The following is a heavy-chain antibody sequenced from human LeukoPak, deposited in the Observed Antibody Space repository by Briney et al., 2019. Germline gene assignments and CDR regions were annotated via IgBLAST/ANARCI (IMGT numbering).Heavy chain of an antibody. D-gene: IGHD4-17*01. J-gene: IGHJ4*02. CDR2: IYYSGSI. Sequence: PSETLCLTCTVSGGSVTTYHWSWIRQPPGKGLEWIGYIYYSGSINYNPSLNSRVTISLDTSKNEFSLKLRSVTAADTAVYYCARYPGASGDSYYFDYWGQGTRVTVSS. CDR1: GGSVTTYH. V-gene: IGHV4-59*02. CDR3: ARYPGASGDSYYFDY.